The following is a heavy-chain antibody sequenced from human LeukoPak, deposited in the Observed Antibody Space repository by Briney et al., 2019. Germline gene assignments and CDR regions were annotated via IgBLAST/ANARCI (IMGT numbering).Heavy chain of an antibody. J-gene: IGHJ6*03. V-gene: IGHV4-59*08. CDR3: ARNYFYYYMDV. Sequence: SETLSLTCTVSGGSISSYYWSWIRQPPGKGLEWIGYIYYSGSTNYNPSLKSRVTISVDTSKNQFSLKLSSVTAADTAVYYCARNYFYYYMDVWGKGTTVTVSS. CDR2: IYYSGST. CDR1: GGSISSYY.